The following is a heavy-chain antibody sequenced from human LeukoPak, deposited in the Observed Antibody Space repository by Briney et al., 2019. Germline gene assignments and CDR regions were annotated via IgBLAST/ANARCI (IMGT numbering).Heavy chain of an antibody. J-gene: IGHJ4*02. CDR1: GYSISSGYH. D-gene: IGHD1-26*01. CDR3: ARGQGGSYFD. Sequence: SETLSLTCIVTGYSISSGYHWGWIRPPPGKGLEWIGSIYHSGSTYYNPSLKSRVTISVDTSKNQFSLKLSSVTAADTAVYYCARGQGGSYFDWGQGTLVTVSS. CDR2: IYHSGST. V-gene: IGHV4-38-2*02.